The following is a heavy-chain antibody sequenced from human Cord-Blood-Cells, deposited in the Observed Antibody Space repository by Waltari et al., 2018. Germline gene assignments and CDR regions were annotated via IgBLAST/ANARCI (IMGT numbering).Heavy chain of an antibody. D-gene: IGHD5-18*01. CDR1: GGPFSSYA. CDR3: ASGYSYGYSDYYYGMDV. CDR2: IIPIFGTA. V-gene: IGHV1-69*12. Sequence: QVQLVQSGAEVKKPGSSVKVSCKASGGPFSSYAITWVRQAPGQGLEWMGGIIPIFGTANYAQKFQGRVTITADESTSTAYMELSSLRSEDTAVYYCASGYSYGYSDYYYGMDVWGQGTTVTVSS. J-gene: IGHJ6*02.